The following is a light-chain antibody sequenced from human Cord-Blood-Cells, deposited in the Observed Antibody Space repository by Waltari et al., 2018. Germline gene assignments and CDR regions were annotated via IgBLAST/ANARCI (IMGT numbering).Light chain of an antibody. CDR2: YDS. CDR3: QVWDSSSDHRV. Sequence: SYVLTQPPSVSVAPGKTARITCGGNHIGSKSEPVYQQKPGQAPVLAIHYDSDRPSGIPERFSGSNTGNTATLTISRVEAGDEADYYCQVWDSSSDHRVFGGGTKLTVL. CDR1: HIGSKS. J-gene: IGLJ3*02. V-gene: IGLV3-21*04.